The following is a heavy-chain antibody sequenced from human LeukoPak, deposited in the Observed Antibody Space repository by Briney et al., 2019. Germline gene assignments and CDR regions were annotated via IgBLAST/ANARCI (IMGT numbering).Heavy chain of an antibody. CDR1: GYTFISYY. CDR2: IHPRGGST. V-gene: IGHV1-46*01. J-gene: IGHJ4*02. Sequence: ASVKVSCKASGYTFISYYMHCVRQAPGQGLEWMGIIHPRGGSTSYAQKFQGRVTMTRSTSTSTVYMELSSLRSEDTAVYYCARDTANYYYDSSGYYFDYWGQGTLVTVSS. D-gene: IGHD3-22*01. CDR3: ARDTANYYYDSSGYYFDY.